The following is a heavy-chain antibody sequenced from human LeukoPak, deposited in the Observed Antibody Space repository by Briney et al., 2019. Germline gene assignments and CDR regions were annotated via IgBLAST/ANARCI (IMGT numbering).Heavy chain of an antibody. Sequence: GGSLRLSCAASGFTFSSYSMNWVRQAPGKGLEWVSSISSSSSYIYYADSVKGRFTISRDNAKNSLYLQMNSLRAEDTAVYYCARDFYPKQLGSPLFVYWGQGTLVTVSS. CDR1: GFTFSSYS. J-gene: IGHJ4*02. D-gene: IGHD6-13*01. CDR3: ARDFYPKQLGSPLFVY. CDR2: ISSSSSYI. V-gene: IGHV3-21*01.